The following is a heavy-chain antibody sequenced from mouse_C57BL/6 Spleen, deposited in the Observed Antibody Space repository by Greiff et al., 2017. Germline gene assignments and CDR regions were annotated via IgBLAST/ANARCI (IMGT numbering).Heavy chain of an antibody. CDR1: GYSITSGYY. V-gene: IGHV3-6*01. D-gene: IGHD2-3*01. J-gene: IGHJ4*01. CDR3: ARDGYYEGYYAMDY. Sequence: EVQRVESGPGLVKPSQSLSLTCSVTGYSITSGYYWNWIRQFPGNKLEWMGYISYDGSNNYNPSLKNRISITRDTSKNQFFLKLNSVTTEDTATYYCARDGYYEGYYAMDYWGQGTSVTVSS. CDR2: ISYDGSN.